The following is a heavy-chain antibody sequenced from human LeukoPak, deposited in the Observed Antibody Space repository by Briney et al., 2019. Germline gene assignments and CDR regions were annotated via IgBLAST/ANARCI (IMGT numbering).Heavy chain of an antibody. CDR3: ARGPYQGVTMIVVSNRVYFDY. CDR1: GGSFSGYY. D-gene: IGHD3-22*01. CDR2: INHSGST. J-gene: IGHJ4*02. Sequence: SETLSLTCAVYGGSFSGYYWSWIRQPPGKGLEWIGEINHSGSTNYNPSLKSRVTISVDTSKNQFSLKLSSVTAADTAVYYCARGPYQGVTMIVVSNRVYFDYWGQGTLVTVSS. V-gene: IGHV4-34*01.